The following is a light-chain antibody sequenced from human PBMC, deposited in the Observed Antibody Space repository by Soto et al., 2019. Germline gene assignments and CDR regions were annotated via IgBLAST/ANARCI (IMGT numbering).Light chain of an antibody. V-gene: IGLV2-11*01. J-gene: IGLJ1*01. CDR2: DVS. CDR1: SSDVGTYNY. Sequence: QSVLTQPRSVSGSLGQSVTISCTGTSSDVGTYNYVSWYQQHPGKAPKVMIYDVSERPSGVPDRFSGSKSGNTASLTISGLQADDEADYYCCSYAGSPRYVLGTGTKVTVL. CDR3: CSYAGSPRYV.